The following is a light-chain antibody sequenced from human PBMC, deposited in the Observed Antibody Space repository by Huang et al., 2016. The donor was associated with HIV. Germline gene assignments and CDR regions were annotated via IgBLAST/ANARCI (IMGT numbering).Light chain of an antibody. Sequence: EIVMTQSPASLPVSPGDRATLSCRARQSVSTDLAWYQKKPGQAPRLRIYGTSARATGVPPRFSGSGSGTNFTLTSSSLQSEDFALYYCHQYNDWPRTFGQGTKVEVK. CDR2: GTS. J-gene: IGKJ1*01. V-gene: IGKV3-15*01. CDR3: HQYNDWPRT. CDR1: QSVSTD.